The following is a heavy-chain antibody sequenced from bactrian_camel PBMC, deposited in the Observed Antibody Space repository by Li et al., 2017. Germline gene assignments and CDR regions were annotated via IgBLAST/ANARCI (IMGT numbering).Heavy chain of an antibody. CDR1: GTTYSHYY. D-gene: IGHD1*01. CDR3: ATSWPLFAGYRD. Sequence: HVQLVESGGGLVQPGGSLRLSCADSGTTYSHYYMTWVRQAPGKGLEWVSSIYPDRSNTVYADSVKGRLTISRDNAKNTVYLQMNSLKSEDTAVYYCATSWPLFAGYRDWGQGTQVTVS. J-gene: IGHJ4*01. V-gene: IGHV3-2*01. CDR2: IYPDRSNT.